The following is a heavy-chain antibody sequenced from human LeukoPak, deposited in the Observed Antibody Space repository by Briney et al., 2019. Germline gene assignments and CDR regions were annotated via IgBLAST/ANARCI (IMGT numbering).Heavy chain of an antibody. CDR1: GSSINSGYY. V-gene: IGHV4-38-2*02. CDR3: ARLPGASRPRYYIDY. CDR2: ISDRGST. D-gene: IGHD6-6*01. Sequence: PSETLSLTCIVSGSSINSGYYWGWIRQPPGKGLEWIGTISDRGSTYNNPSLKSRVTISVDTSKNQLSLKLTSVTAADTAVYYCARLPGASRPRYYIDYWGQGTLVTVSS. J-gene: IGHJ4*02.